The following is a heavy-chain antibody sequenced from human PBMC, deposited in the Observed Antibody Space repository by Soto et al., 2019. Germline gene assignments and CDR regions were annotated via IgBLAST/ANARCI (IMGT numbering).Heavy chain of an antibody. Sequence: PVKVLEWIVSIYYSGSTYYNPSLKSRVTISVDTCKDQFSLKLSYVTAADTAVYYCAFFFQAEDGIRDLFTVSAFLLNRSSDL. CDR3: AFFFQAEDGIRDLFTVSAFLLNRSSDL. CDR2: IYYSGST. D-gene: IGHD2-15*01. J-gene: IGHJ2*01. V-gene: IGHV4-39*01.